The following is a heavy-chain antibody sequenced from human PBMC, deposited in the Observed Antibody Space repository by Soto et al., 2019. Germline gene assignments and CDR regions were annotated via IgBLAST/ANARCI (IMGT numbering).Heavy chain of an antibody. Sequence: EVQLVEGGGALVQPGGSLGLPCAASGFTFTSVWMTWVRQAPGKGLEWVANINQDGSRKYYVDSVKGRFTISRDNAKNSVHLQMNSLRTEDTAVYYCVRGNWGSSWGQGALVTVSS. J-gene: IGHJ5*02. CDR3: VRGNWGSS. D-gene: IGHD3-16*01. CDR2: INQDGSRK. CDR1: GFTFTSVW. V-gene: IGHV3-7*01.